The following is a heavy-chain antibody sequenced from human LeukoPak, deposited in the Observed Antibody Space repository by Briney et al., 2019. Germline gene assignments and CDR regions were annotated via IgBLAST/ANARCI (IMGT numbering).Heavy chain of an antibody. CDR3: ARAAVYDFWSGYSEPCYYYYYMDV. D-gene: IGHD3-3*01. J-gene: IGHJ6*03. V-gene: IGHV4-31*03. Sequence: PSQTLSLTCTVSGGSISSGGYYWSWIRQHPGKGLEWIGYIYYSGSTYYNPSLKSRVTISVDTSKNQFSLKLSSVTAADTAVYYCARAAVYDFWSGYSEPCYYYYYMDVWGKGTTVTVSS. CDR1: GGSISSGGYY. CDR2: IYYSGST.